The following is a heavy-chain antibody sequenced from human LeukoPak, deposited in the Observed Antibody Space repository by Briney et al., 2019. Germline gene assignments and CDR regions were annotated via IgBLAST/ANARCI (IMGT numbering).Heavy chain of an antibody. D-gene: IGHD3-22*01. J-gene: IGHJ3*02. CDR1: GGSISSYY. Sequence: PSETLSLTCTVSGGSISSYYWSWIRQPPGKGLEWIAHIFYSGITDYNPSLKSRVTISVDTSKNQFSLTLSSVTAADTAVYYCAKHRRYDTDAFDIWGQGTMVTVSS. CDR2: IFYSGIT. CDR3: AKHRRYDTDAFDI. V-gene: IGHV4-59*08.